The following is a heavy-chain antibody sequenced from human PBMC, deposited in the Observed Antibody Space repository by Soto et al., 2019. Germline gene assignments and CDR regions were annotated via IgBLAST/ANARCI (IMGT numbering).Heavy chain of an antibody. CDR3: AREYSTSGLGWFGP. CDR2: IIPIFGTA. CDR1: GGTFSSYA. D-gene: IGHD2-8*01. V-gene: IGHV1-69*06. Sequence: GASVKVSCKASGGTFSSYAISWVRQAPGQGLEWMGGIIPIFGTANYAQKFQGRVTISLDTSRNQFSLKLSSATAADTAVYYCAREYSTSGLGWFGPWGQGTLVTVSS. J-gene: IGHJ5*02.